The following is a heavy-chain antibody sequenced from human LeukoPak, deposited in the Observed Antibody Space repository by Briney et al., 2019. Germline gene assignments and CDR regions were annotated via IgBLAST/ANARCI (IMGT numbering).Heavy chain of an antibody. V-gene: IGHV1-46*01. CDR1: GYTFTSYY. J-gene: IGHJ4*02. CDR2: INPSDGTT. CDR3: ARDNCGGDCHFDY. D-gene: IGHD2-21*02. Sequence: ASVKVSCKPSGYTFTSYYMHWVRQAPGQGLERVGIINPSDGTTRYAQKFQGRVTMTRDMSTRTVYMELSTLRSDDTAVYYCARDNCGGDCHFDYWGQGTLVTVSS.